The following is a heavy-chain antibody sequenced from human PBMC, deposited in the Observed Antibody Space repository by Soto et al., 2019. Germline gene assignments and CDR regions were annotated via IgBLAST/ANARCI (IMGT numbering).Heavy chain of an antibody. CDR2: ISADNGNT. V-gene: IGHV1-18*01. CDR3: PGDTPPPRE. CDR1: GYTFTSYG. Sequence: QVQLVQSGAAVKKPGASVKVSCKASGYTFTSYGISWVRQAPGQGLEWMGRISADNGNTNDAQKLQGRVTMTTDTSTSPAYMVLRTLRSDVTAVYYCPGDTPPPREWGQGALVTVSS. J-gene: IGHJ4*02.